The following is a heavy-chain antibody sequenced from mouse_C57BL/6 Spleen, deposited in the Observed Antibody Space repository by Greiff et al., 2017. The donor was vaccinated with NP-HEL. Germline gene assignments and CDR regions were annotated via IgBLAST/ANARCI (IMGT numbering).Heavy chain of an antibody. J-gene: IGHJ4*01. CDR2: IDPSDSYT. V-gene: IGHV1-69*01. Sequence: QVQLKQPGAELVMPGASVKLSCKASGYTFTSYWMHWVKQRPGQGLEWIGEIDPSDSYTNYNQKFKGKSTLTVDKSSSTAYMQLSSLTSEDSAVYYCARGPYYSMDYWGQGTSVTVSS. CDR3: ARGPYYSMDY. CDR1: GYTFTSYW.